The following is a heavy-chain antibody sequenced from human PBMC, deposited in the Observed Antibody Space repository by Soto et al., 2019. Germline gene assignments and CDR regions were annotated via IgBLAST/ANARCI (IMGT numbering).Heavy chain of an antibody. D-gene: IGHD2-15*01. Sequence: SQSLSLTCAISGDSVSGNSAAWNWIRQSPSRGLDWLGRTYYRSKWYNDYAVSVKSRITINPDTSKNQFSLQLNSVTPEDTAVYYCARDRVADRPDWFDPRGQGTPVTVSS. CDR1: GDSVSGNSAA. J-gene: IGHJ5*02. CDR3: ARDRVADRPDWFDP. CDR2: TYYRSKWYN. V-gene: IGHV6-1*01.